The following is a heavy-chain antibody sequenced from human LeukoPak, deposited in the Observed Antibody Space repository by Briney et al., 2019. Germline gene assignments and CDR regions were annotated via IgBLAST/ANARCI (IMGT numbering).Heavy chain of an antibody. CDR3: AKDQYYDILTGAVDY. D-gene: IGHD3-9*01. J-gene: IGHJ4*02. CDR1: GFTFDDYA. Sequence: GRSLRLSCAASGFTFDDYAMHWVRQAPGKGLEWVSGISWNSGSIGYADSVKGRFTISRDNAKNSLYLQMNSLRAEDTALYYCAKDQYYDILTGAVDYWGQGTLVTVSS. CDR2: ISWNSGSI. V-gene: IGHV3-9*01.